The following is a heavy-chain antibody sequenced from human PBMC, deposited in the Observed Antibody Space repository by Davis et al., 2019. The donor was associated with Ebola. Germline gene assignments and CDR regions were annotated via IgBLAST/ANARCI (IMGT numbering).Heavy chain of an antibody. CDR1: GFTVSSNY. V-gene: IGHV3-53*01. CDR2: IYSGGST. CDR3: ARWAYGPIDY. D-gene: IGHD4-17*01. J-gene: IGHJ4*02. Sequence: GESLKISCAASGFTVSSNYMSWVRQAPGKGLEWVSVIYSGGSTYYADSVKGRFTISRDNAKNSLYLQMNSLRDEDTAVYYCARWAYGPIDYWGQGTLVTVSS.